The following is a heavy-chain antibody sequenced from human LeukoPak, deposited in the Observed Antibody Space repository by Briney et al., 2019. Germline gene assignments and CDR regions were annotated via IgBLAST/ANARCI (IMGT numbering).Heavy chain of an antibody. Sequence: GGSLRLSCAASGFTFSTYGMHWVRQAPGKGLEWVAFIRYDGTNKYYADSVKGRFTISRDNAKNSLYLQMNSLRAEDTAVYYCARDRGGYFDYWGQGTLVTVSS. CDR1: GFTFSTYG. V-gene: IGHV3-30*02. J-gene: IGHJ4*02. CDR2: IRYDGTNK. CDR3: ARDRGGYFDY. D-gene: IGHD3-10*01.